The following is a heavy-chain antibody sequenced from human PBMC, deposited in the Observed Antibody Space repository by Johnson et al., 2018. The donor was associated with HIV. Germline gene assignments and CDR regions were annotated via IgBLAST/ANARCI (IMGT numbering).Heavy chain of an antibody. CDR3: AKDLSQWLIPEAFDI. D-gene: IGHD6-19*01. J-gene: IGHJ3*02. Sequence: EVQLVESGGGLAQPGGSLRLSCAASGITVSSNYMSWVRQAPGKGLEWVSVIFTVGDVYYADSVKGRFTISRENAKNSLYLQMNSLRAEDTAVYYCAKDLSQWLIPEAFDIWGQGTMVIVSS. CDR2: IFTVGDV. V-gene: IGHV3-66*01. CDR1: GITVSSNY.